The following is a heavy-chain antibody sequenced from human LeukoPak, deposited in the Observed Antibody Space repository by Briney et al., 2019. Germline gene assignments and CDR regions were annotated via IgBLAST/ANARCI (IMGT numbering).Heavy chain of an antibody. D-gene: IGHD3-9*01. J-gene: IGHJ5*02. CDR2: IYYSGST. Sequence: SETLSLTCTVSGGSISIYYWSWIRQPPGKGLEWIGYIYYSGSTNYNPSLKSRVTISVDTSKNQFSLKLSSVTAADTAVYYCARRRIEYDILTGYSNWFDPWGQGTLVTVSS. V-gene: IGHV4-59*08. CDR1: GGSISIYY. CDR3: ARRRIEYDILTGYSNWFDP.